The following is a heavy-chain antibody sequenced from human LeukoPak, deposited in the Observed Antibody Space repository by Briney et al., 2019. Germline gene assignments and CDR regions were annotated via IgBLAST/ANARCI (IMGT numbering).Heavy chain of an antibody. CDR2: IYHSGST. V-gene: IGHV4-38-2*02. CDR1: GYSISSGYY. J-gene: IGHJ4*02. D-gene: IGHD1-20*01. Sequence: PSEALSLTCTVSGYSISSGYYWGWIRQPPGKGLEWIGSIYHSGSTYYNPSLKSRVTISVDTSKNQFSLKLSSVTAADTAVYYCASIGGGITGPFDYWGQGTLVTVSS. CDR3: ASIGGGITGPFDY.